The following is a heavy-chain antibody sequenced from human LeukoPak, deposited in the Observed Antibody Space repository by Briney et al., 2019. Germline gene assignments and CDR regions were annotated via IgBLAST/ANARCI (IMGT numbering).Heavy chain of an antibody. Sequence: SETLSLTCTVSGGSISSGGYYWSWIRQHPGKGLEWIGYIYYSGSTYYNPSLKSRVTISVDTSKNQFSLKLSSVTAADTAAYYCARAERITMIVAFDYWGQGTLVTVSS. CDR3: ARAERITMIVAFDY. CDR2: IYYSGST. J-gene: IGHJ4*02. V-gene: IGHV4-31*03. CDR1: GGSISSGGYY. D-gene: IGHD3-22*01.